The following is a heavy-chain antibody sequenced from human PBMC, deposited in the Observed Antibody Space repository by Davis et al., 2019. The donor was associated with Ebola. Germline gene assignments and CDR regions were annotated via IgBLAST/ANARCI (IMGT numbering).Heavy chain of an antibody. CDR3: VRDTYYYYNTMDV. V-gene: IGHV3-30*04. CDR2: VSYDGSID. Sequence: GGSLRLSCAASGFTFSSYTLHWVRQAPGKGLEWVAVVSYDGSIDYYADSVKGRFTISRDNSKNTLYLQMNSLRAEDTAVYYCVRDTYYYYNTMDVWGKGTAVTVSS. CDR1: GFTFSSYT. J-gene: IGHJ6*04.